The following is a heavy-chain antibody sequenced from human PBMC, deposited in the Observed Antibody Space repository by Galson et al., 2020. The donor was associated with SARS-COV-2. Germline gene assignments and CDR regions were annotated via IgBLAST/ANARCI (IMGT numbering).Heavy chain of an antibody. CDR2: IYSGGST. J-gene: IGHJ4*02. V-gene: IGHV3-53*01. CDR1: GFTVSSNY. Sequence: GGSLRLSCAASGFTVSSNYMSWVRQAPGKGLEWVSVIYSGGSTYYADSVKGRFTISRDNSKNTLYLQMNSLRAEDTAVYYCAREDIAVAGYFDYWGQGTLVTVSS. D-gene: IGHD6-19*01. CDR3: AREDIAVAGYFDY.